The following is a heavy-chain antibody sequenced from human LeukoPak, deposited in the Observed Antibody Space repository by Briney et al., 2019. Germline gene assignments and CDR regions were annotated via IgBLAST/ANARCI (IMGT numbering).Heavy chain of an antibody. CDR2: ISGSGGST. CDR1: GFTFSSYA. Sequence: GGSLRLSCTASGFTFSSYAMSWVRQAPGKGLEWVSAISGSGGSTYYADSVKGRFTISRDNSKNTLYLQMNSLRAEDTALYYCAKDMMGATFLAFDIWGQGQWSPSLQ. D-gene: IGHD1-26*01. J-gene: IGHJ3*02. V-gene: IGHV3-23*01. CDR3: AKDMMGATFLAFDI.